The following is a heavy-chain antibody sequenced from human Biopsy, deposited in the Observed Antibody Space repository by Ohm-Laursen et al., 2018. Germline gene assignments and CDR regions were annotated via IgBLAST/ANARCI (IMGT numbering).Heavy chain of an antibody. V-gene: IGHV4-4*07. CDR3: ARDRDRRGWFDP. D-gene: IGHD1-14*01. Sequence: PSQTLSLTCSVSGGLNSNYYWSWVRQSAGKGLEWIGRLCTSGDTNYNPSLKSRVTMSVDTSKNKFSLRVSSVTAADTAVYYCARDRDRRGWFDPWGQGTLVTVSS. J-gene: IGHJ5*02. CDR1: GGLNSNYY. CDR2: LCTSGDT.